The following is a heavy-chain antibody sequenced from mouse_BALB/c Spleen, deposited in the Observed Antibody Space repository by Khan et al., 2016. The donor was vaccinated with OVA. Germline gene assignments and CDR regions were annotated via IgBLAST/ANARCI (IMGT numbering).Heavy chain of an antibody. CDR1: GFSLTSYG. D-gene: IGHD2-1*01. CDR3: ARYYGNYGWYFDV. CDR2: IWTGGST. J-gene: IGHJ1*01. V-gene: IGHV2-9*02. Sequence: QVQLKESGPGLVAPSQSLSITCTVSGFSLTSYGVHWVRQPPGKGLEWLGVIWTGGSTNYNSALMSSLSISKDNSKSQVFLKMNSLQTDETAMYYCARYYGNYGWYFDVWGAGTTVTVSS.